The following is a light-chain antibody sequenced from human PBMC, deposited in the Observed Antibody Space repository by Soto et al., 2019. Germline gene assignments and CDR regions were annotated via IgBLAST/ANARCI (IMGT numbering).Light chain of an antibody. V-gene: IGLV2-14*01. CDR2: EVS. Sequence: QSALTQPASVSGSPGQSITISCTGSSSDIGDYDYVSWYQQHPGKAPKVLISEVSNRPSGVSNRFSGSKSGNTASLTISGLQAEDEADYYGSSYRSSSNYVFGTGPKVSVL. CDR1: SSDIGDYDY. J-gene: IGLJ1*01. CDR3: SSYRSSSNYV.